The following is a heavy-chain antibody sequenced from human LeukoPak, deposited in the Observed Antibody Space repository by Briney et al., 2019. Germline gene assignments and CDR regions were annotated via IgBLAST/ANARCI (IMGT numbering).Heavy chain of an antibody. CDR3: ARVGDHFHWYLDL. CDR1: GFSVSLNY. Sequence: GGSLTLSCAASGFSVSLNYMNWVRQAPGKGLEWVSILYSGSDTYYADSAKGRFTISRDSSKNMLFLHMNSLRAEDTAAYYCARVGDHFHWYLDLWGRGTLVTVSS. D-gene: IGHD3-3*02. J-gene: IGHJ2*01. CDR2: LYSGSDT. V-gene: IGHV3-53*01.